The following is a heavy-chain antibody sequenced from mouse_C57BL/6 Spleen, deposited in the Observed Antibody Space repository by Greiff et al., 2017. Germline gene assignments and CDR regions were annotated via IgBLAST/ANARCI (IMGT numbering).Heavy chain of an antibody. D-gene: IGHD2-5*01. CDR3: ARTAYYSNYDARDY. J-gene: IGHJ4*01. Sequence: QVQLKESGAELVRPGASVKLSCKASGYTFTDYYINWVKQRPGQGLEWIARIYPGSGNTYYNEKFKGKATLTAEKSSSTAYMQLSSLTSEDSAVYFCARTAYYSNYDARDYWGQGTSVTVSS. CDR2: IYPGSGNT. CDR1: GYTFTDYY. V-gene: IGHV1-76*01.